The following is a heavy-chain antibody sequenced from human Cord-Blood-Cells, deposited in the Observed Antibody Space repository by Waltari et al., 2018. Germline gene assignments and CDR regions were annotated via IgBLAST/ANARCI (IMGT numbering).Heavy chain of an antibody. J-gene: IGHJ5*02. CDR2: MNPNSGNT. CDR1: GYTFTSYA. Sequence: QVQLVQSGAEVKKPGDSVKVSCKAAGYTFTSYAINWLRQATGHGLEWMGWMNPNSGNTGYAQKFQGRVTMTRNTSISTAYMELSSLRSEDTAVYYCARRLLGYCTGGVCYNWFDPWGQGTLVTVSS. V-gene: IGHV1-8*01. D-gene: IGHD2-8*02. CDR3: ARRLLGYCTGGVCYNWFDP.